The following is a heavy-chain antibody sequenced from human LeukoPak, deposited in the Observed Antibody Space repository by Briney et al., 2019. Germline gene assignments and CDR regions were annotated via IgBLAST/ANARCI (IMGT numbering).Heavy chain of an antibody. V-gene: IGHV1-8*01. D-gene: IGHD1-1*01. CDR3: ARISYPPTTYYYYYYMDV. CDR1: GYTSTSYD. CDR2: MNPNSGDT. J-gene: IGHJ6*03. Sequence: ASVKVSCKASGYTSTSYDITWVRQATGQGLEWMGWMNPNSGDTGYAQRFQGRVTMTRNTSISTAYMELSSLRSEDTAVYYCARISYPPTTYYYYYYMDVWGKGTTVTVSS.